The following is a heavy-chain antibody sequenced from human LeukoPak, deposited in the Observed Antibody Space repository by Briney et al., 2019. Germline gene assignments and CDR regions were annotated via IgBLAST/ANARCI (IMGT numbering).Heavy chain of an antibody. CDR2: INPSGGST. V-gene: IGHV1-46*01. Sequence: ASVKVSCKASGYTFTSYYMHWVRQAPGRGLEWMGIINPSGGSTSYAQKFQGRVTMTRDTSTSTVYMELSSLRSEDTAVYYCAREIVGATAFDIWGQGTMVTVSS. CDR1: GYTFTSYY. J-gene: IGHJ3*02. CDR3: AREIVGATAFDI. D-gene: IGHD1-26*01.